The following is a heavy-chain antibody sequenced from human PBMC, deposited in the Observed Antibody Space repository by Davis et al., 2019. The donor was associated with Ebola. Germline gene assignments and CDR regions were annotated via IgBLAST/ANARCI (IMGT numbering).Heavy chain of an antibody. CDR1: GFTFSSYA. CDR3: ARDMGLWFGELGGYFDY. CDR2: ISGSGGST. V-gene: IGHV3-23*01. Sequence: GESLKISCAASGFTFSSYAMSWVRQAPGKGLEWVSAISGSGGSTYYADSVKGRFTISRDNSKNTLYLQMTSLRAEDTAVYYCARDMGLWFGELGGYFDYWGQGTLVTVSS. D-gene: IGHD3-10*01. J-gene: IGHJ4*02.